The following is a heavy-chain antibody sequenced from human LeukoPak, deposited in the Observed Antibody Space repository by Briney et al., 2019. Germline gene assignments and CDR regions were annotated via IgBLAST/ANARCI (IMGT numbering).Heavy chain of an antibody. Sequence: HPGGSLRLSCTASGFTFGDYAMSWFRQAPGKGLEWVGFIRSKAYGGTTEYAASVKGRFTISRDDSKSIAYLQMNSLKTEDTAVYYCTSESFDTGEYFDYWGQGTLVTVSS. CDR1: GFTFGDYA. J-gene: IGHJ4*02. V-gene: IGHV3-49*03. CDR2: IRSKAYGGTT. CDR3: TSESFDTGEYFDY. D-gene: IGHD3-9*01.